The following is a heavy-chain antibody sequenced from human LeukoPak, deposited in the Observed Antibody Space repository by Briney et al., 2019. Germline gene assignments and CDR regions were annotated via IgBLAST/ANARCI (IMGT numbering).Heavy chain of an antibody. Sequence: PGESLRLSCAASGFTFSSYGMSGVRQASGKGLEWVSAISGSGGSTYYADSVKGRFTISRDNSKNTLYLQMNSLRAEDTAVYYCAKDPARYSYYDILPGYYAPYYFDYWGQGTLVTVSS. J-gene: IGHJ4*02. CDR3: AKDPARYSYYDILPGYYAPYYFDY. V-gene: IGHV3-23*01. D-gene: IGHD3-9*01. CDR2: ISGSGGST. CDR1: GFTFSSYG.